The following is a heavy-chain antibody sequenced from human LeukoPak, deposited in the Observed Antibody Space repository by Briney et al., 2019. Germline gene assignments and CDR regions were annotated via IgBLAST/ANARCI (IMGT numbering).Heavy chain of an antibody. D-gene: IGHD3-10*01. CDR2: INHSGST. CDR3: ARGQGSGSYFFVSPNYGMDV. CDR1: GGSFSGYY. Sequence: PSETLSLTCAVYGGSFSGYYWSWIRQPPGKGLEWIGEINHSGSTNYNPSLKSRVTISVDTSKSQFSLKLSAVTAADTAVYYCARGQGSGSYFFVSPNYGMDVWGQGTTVTVSS. J-gene: IGHJ6*02. V-gene: IGHV4-34*01.